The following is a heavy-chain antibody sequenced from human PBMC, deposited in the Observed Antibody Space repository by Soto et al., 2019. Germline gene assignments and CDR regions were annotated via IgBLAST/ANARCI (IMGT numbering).Heavy chain of an antibody. J-gene: IGHJ5*02. V-gene: IGHV3-11*06. CDR1: GFTFGDSY. CDR2: ISPGSRYP. CDR3: VRGGGGGLFDP. Sequence: GGSLRLSCAGSGFTFGDSYMSWIRQAPGKGLEWLSYISPGSRYPAYADSVKGRFTISRDNAKRSLYLQMTSLTTEDTAIYYCVRGGGGGLFDPWGQGTMVTVSS. D-gene: IGHD2-15*01.